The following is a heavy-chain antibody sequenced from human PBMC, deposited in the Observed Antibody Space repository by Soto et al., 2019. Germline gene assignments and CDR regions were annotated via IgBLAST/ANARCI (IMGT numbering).Heavy chain of an antibody. CDR3: ARERRHTAMVKDDYYYYMDV. V-gene: IGHV1-69*04. CDR1: GGTFRSYT. D-gene: IGHD5-18*01. Sequence: ASVKVACKASGGTFRSYTIGGVRQATEQGLEWMGRIIPILGIANYAQKFQGRVTITADKSTSTAYMELSSLRSEDTAVYYCARERRHTAMVKDDYYYYMDVWGKGTTVTVSS. CDR2: IIPILGIA. J-gene: IGHJ6*03.